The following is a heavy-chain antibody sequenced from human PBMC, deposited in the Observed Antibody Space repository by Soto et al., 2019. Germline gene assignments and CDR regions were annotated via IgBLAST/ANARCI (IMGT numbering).Heavy chain of an antibody. Sequence: GSGPTLVNPTQTLTLTCTFSGFSLSTSGVGVGWIRQPPGKALEWLALIYWNDDKRYSPSLKSRLTITKDTSKSQMVLTIPNMVPVDTAPDYCVQSRDTWNWAGAFEIRGRGTRGTFS. D-gene: IGHD1-7*01. CDR2: IYWNDDK. CDR3: VQSRDTWNWAGAFEI. CDR1: GFSLSTSGVG. J-gene: IGHJ3*02. V-gene: IGHV2-5*01.